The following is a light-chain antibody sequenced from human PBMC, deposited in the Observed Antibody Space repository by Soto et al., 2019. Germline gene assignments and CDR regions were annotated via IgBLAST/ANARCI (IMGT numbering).Light chain of an antibody. CDR1: QNINTW. J-gene: IGKJ1*01. V-gene: IGKV1-5*02. CDR3: QQYYSYSTRT. Sequence: DIQMTQSPSTLSASVGDTVTIICRASQNINTWVDLYQQRPGRAPKALFYDASSMECGVPSRFSGSVSGTYFTLSITSLQPDDFATYFCQQYYSYSTRTFGQGTNVEIK. CDR2: DAS.